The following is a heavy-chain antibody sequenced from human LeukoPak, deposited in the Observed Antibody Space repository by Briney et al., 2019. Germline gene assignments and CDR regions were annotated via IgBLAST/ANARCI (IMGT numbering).Heavy chain of an antibody. V-gene: IGHV1-18*01. Sequence: GASVKVSCKASGYTFTSYGISWVRQAPGQGLEWMGWISAYNGNTNYAQKLQGRVTMTEDTSTDTAYMELSSLRSEDTAVYYCASTRMYYYDSSGSIRCAFDIWGQGTMVTVSS. J-gene: IGHJ3*02. CDR1: GYTFTSYG. D-gene: IGHD3-22*01. CDR3: ASTRMYYYDSSGSIRCAFDI. CDR2: ISAYNGNT.